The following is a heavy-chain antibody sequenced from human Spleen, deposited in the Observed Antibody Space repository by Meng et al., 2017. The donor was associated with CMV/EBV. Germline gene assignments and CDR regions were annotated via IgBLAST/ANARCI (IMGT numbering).Heavy chain of an antibody. V-gene: IGHV1-8*03. Sequence: ASVKVSCKASEYNFSSYDINWVRQATGQGLEWLGWMNPNSGKTAYAQKFQGRVTITRNTSISTAYMELSSLRSEDTAVYYCARVGMGLRLGELSLRKYWYFDLWGRGTLVTVSS. J-gene: IGHJ2*01. CDR1: EYNFSSYD. D-gene: IGHD3-16*02. CDR2: MNPNSGKT. CDR3: ARVGMGLRLGELSLRKYWYFDL.